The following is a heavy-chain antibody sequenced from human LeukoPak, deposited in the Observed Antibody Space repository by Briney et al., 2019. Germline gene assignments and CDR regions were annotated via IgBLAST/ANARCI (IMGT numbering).Heavy chain of an antibody. V-gene: IGHV5-51*01. J-gene: IGHJ4*02. CDR2: IYPGDSDT. D-gene: IGHD6-13*01. CDR3: ATAAAGWDPLDS. CDR1: GYRFTNYW. Sequence: GESLKISCKGSGYRFTNYWIDWVRQMPGKGLEWMGTIYPGDSDTRYSPSFQGQVTISVDRSISTAYLQWSSLKASDTAMYYCATAAAGWDPLDSWGQGTLVTVSS.